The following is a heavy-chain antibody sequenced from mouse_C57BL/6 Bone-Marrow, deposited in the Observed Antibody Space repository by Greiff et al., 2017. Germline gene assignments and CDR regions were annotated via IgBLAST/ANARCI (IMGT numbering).Heavy chain of an antibody. J-gene: IGHJ4*01. V-gene: IGHV5-17*01. CDR3: ARRHYYGSSYGAMDY. CDR2: ISSGSSTI. D-gene: IGHD1-1*01. Sequence: EVHLVESGGGLVKPGGSLKLSCAASGFTFSDYGMHWVRQAPEKGLEWVAYISSGSSTISYADTVKGRFTISRDNAKNTLFLQMTSLRSEDTAMYYCARRHYYGSSYGAMDYWGQGTSVTVSS. CDR1: GFTFSDYG.